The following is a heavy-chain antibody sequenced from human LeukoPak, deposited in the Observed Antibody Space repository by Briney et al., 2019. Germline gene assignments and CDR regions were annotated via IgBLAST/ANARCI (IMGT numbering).Heavy chain of an antibody. Sequence: GGSLRLSCTASGFTFGDYAMSWVRQAPGKGLEWVGFIRSKAYGGTTEYAASVKGRSTIPRDDSKSIAYLQMNSLKTEDTAVYYCTRDLYYDFWSGFDYWGQGTLVTVSS. V-gene: IGHV3-49*04. CDR3: TRDLYYDFWSGFDY. CDR1: GFTFGDYA. CDR2: IRSKAYGGTT. J-gene: IGHJ4*02. D-gene: IGHD3-3*01.